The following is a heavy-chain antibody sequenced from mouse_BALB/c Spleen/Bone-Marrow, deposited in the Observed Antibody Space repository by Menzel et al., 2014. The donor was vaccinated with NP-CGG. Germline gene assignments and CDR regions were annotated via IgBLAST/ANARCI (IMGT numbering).Heavy chain of an antibody. CDR1: GFNIKDYY. D-gene: IGHD1-1*01. CDR2: IDPENGNT. V-gene: IGHV14-1*02. J-gene: IGHJ1*01. Sequence: VQLQQSGAELVRPGALVKLSCKASGFNIKDYYMHWVKQRPEQGLEWIGWIDPENGNTIYDPKFQGKASITADTSSNTAYLQLSSLTSEDTAVYYCASGYYGSGPYWYFDVWGAGTTVTVSS. CDR3: ASGYYGSGPYWYFDV.